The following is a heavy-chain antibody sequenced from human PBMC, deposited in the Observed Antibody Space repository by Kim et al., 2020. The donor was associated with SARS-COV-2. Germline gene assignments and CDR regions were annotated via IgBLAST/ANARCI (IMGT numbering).Heavy chain of an antibody. D-gene: IGHD1-26*01. CDR3: ARRAAQGSGNYLA. Sequence: HPTPRSRVTISVDTSKNQFSLKLSSVTAADTAVYYCARRAAQGSGNYLAWGQGTLVTVSS. V-gene: IGHV4-39*01. J-gene: IGHJ5*02.